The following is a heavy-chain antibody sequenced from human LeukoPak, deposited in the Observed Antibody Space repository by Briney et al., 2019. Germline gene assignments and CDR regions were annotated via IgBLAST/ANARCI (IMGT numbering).Heavy chain of an antibody. CDR2: IYPGDSDT. Sequence: GESLKISCKGSGYSFTSYWIGWVRQMPGKGLEWMGIIYPGDSDTRYSPSFQGQVTILADKSISTAYLQWGSLKASDTAMYYCARRGGFSFGYCSSTSCSDNFDYWGQGTLVTVSS. CDR1: GYSFTSYW. J-gene: IGHJ4*02. V-gene: IGHV5-51*01. CDR3: ARRGGFSFGYCSSTSCSDNFDY. D-gene: IGHD2-2*01.